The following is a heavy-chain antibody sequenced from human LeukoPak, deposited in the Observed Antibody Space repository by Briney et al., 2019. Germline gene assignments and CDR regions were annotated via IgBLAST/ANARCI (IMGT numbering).Heavy chain of an antibody. J-gene: IGHJ4*02. CDR2: IYYTGIT. CDR1: SYSIRNGYY. V-gene: IGHV4-38-2*02. D-gene: IGHD1-26*01. CDR3: ARESALGVERVGGYFDY. Sequence: SSETLSLTCNVSSYSIRNGYYWGWVRQSPGKRLEWIGSIYYTGITYYNPSLKSRVTISIDTSKNQFSLKLTSVTATDTAVYYCARESALGVERVGGYFDYWGQGALVTVFS.